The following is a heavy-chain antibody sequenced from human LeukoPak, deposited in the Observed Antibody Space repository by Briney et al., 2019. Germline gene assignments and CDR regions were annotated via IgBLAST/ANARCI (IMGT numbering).Heavy chain of an antibody. CDR3: TTGYSSSWYVY. D-gene: IGHD6-13*01. CDR2: IKSKTDGGTT. J-gene: IGHJ4*02. CDR1: GLTFSNAW. V-gene: IGHV3-15*01. Sequence: GGSLRLSCAASGLTFSNAWMSWVRQAPGKGLEWVGRIKSKTDGGTTDYAAPVKGRFTISRDDSKNTLYLQMNSLKTEDTAVYYCTTGYSSSWYVYWGQGTLVTVSS.